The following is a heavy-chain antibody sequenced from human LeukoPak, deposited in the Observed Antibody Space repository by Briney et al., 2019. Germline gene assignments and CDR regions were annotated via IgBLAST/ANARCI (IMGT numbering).Heavy chain of an antibody. CDR3: ARRMRYYDISPGNAFDI. CDR1: GGSFSGYY. J-gene: IGHJ3*02. CDR2: INDSGST. Sequence: SETLCLTCAVYGGSFSGYYWSWIRQPPGKGLEWIGEINDSGSTKYNPSLKSRVTISVDTSKNQFSLKLSSVTAADTAVYYCARRMRYYDISPGNAFDIWGQGTMVTVSS. V-gene: IGHV4-34*01. D-gene: IGHD3-9*01.